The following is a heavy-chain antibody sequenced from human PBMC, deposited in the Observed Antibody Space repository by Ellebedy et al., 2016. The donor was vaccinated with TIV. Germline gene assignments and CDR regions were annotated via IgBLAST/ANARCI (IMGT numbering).Heavy chain of an antibody. Sequence: PGGSLRLSCAASEFTFSSYWIHWVRQTPGKGLVWVSRISPDGRGTSYADSVKGVFTISRDNAKNPMYLQMNSLRAEDTAVYYCATGPYSYGWGYWGQGTLVTVSS. CDR3: ATGPYSYGWGY. CDR2: ISPDGRGT. CDR1: EFTFSSYW. V-gene: IGHV3-74*01. D-gene: IGHD5-18*01. J-gene: IGHJ4*02.